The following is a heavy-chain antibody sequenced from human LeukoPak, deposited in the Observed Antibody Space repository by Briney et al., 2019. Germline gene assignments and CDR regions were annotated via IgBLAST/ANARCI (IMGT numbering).Heavy chain of an antibody. V-gene: IGHV3-48*01. J-gene: IGHJ4*02. Sequence: GGSLRLSCAASGFTFSSYSMNWVRQAPGKGLGWVSYISSSSSTIYYADSVKGRFTISRDNAKNSLYLQMNSLRAEDTAVYYCAREYDSGGVGYWGQGTLVTVSS. CDR3: AREYDSGGVGY. CDR1: GFTFSSYS. D-gene: IGHD3-3*01. CDR2: ISSSSSTI.